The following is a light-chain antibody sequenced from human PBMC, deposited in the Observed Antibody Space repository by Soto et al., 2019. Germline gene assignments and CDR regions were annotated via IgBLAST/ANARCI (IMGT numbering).Light chain of an antibody. CDR1: SGDVGGYNY. CDR2: EVS. CDR3: SSYAGSNNYV. J-gene: IGLJ1*01. Sequence: QSVLTQPLSATGSHVQSVTISCTGTSGDVGGYNYVSWYQQHPGKAPKLMIFEVSERPSGVPDRFSASKSGNTASLTVSGLQAEDEADYYCSSYAGSNNYVFGTGTKVTVL. V-gene: IGLV2-8*01.